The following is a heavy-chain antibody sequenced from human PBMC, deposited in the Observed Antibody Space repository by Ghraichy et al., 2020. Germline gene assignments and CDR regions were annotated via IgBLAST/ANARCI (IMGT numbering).Heavy chain of an antibody. V-gene: IGHV4-34*01. CDR1: GGSFNDYY. Sequence: SLTCGVYGGSFNDYYWSWIRQSPGKGLEWIGEINHSGSTNYNPSLKSRVTISVDTSKNQFSLKLNSVTAADTAVYYCAKNRLQNRFDPWGQGTLVTVSS. CDR2: INHSGST. CDR3: AKNRLQNRFDP. J-gene: IGHJ5*01.